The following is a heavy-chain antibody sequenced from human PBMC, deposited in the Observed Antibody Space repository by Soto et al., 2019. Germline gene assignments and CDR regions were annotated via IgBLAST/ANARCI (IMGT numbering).Heavy chain of an antibody. CDR1: GGSFSGYY. Sequence: SETLSLTCAVYGGSFSGYYWSWIRQPPGKGLEWIGEINHSGSTNYNPSLKSRLTISLDTSKNQFSLKLNSVSAADTAVYYCASGYCSGGSCWEFDPWGQGPLVTVSS. D-gene: IGHD2-15*01. CDR2: INHSGST. J-gene: IGHJ5*02. CDR3: ASGYCSGGSCWEFDP. V-gene: IGHV4-34*01.